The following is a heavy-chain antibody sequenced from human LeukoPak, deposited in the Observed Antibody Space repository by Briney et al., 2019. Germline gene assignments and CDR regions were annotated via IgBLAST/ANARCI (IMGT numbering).Heavy chain of an antibody. CDR2: ISGSGSTK. CDR3: ARWFGESFDY. CDR1: GFTFSSYS. Sequence: GGSLRPSCAASGFTFSSYSMNWVRQAPGKELEWVSYISGSGSTKYYPDSVKGRFTISRDNAKKSLHLQMNSLRAEDTAVYYCARWFGESFDYWGQGTLVTVSS. V-gene: IGHV3-48*01. D-gene: IGHD3-10*01. J-gene: IGHJ4*02.